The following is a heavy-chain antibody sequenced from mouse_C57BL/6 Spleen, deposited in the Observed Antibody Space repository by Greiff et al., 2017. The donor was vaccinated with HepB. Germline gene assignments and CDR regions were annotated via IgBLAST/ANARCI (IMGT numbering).Heavy chain of an antibody. CDR2: FYPGSGSI. CDR1: GYTFTEYT. Sequence: QVHVKQSGAELVKPGASVKLSCKASGYTFTEYTIHWVKQRSGQGLEWIGWFYPGSGSIKYNEKFKDKATLTADKSSSTVYMELSRLTSEDSAVYFCARHEDYYGSSYVGYAMDYWGQGTSVTVSS. J-gene: IGHJ4*01. CDR3: ARHEDYYGSSYVGYAMDY. D-gene: IGHD1-1*01. V-gene: IGHV1-62-2*01.